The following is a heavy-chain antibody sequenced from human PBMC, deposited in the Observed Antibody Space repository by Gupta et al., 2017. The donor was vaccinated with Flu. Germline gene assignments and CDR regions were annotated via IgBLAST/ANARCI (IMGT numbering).Heavy chain of an antibody. J-gene: IGHJ4*02. CDR1: GFPFRDSH. V-gene: IGHV3-11*06. CDR3: ARDLNWAFIF. Sequence: VQLAESGGGLIQPGGSLRLTCVISGFPFRDSHMNWIRQAPGKGLEWISYIGSGFNTDYADAVRGRFTISRDNARDSLFLQMNSLRDEDTALYYCARDLNWAFIFWGQGALVTVSS. CDR2: IGSGFNT. D-gene: IGHD3-16*01.